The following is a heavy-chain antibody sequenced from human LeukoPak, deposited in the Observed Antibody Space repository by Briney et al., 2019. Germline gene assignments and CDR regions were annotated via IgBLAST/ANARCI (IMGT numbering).Heavy chain of an antibody. CDR2: INTDGRSV. D-gene: IGHD2-2*01. CDR1: GFTFSSYL. V-gene: IGHV3-74*01. CDR3: LRTTLGPAGAIDY. J-gene: IGHJ4*02. Sequence: GGSLRLSCAASGFTFSSYLMHWVRQAPGKGLVWVSRINTDGRSVTYAELVKGRFTISRDNAKNTLYLQMNSLRAEDTAVYYCLRTTLGPAGAIDYWGQGTLVAVSS.